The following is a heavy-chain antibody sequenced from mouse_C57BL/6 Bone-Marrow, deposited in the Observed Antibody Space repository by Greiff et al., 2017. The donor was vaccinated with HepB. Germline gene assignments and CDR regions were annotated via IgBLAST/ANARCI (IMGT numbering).Heavy chain of an antibody. CDR3: ARWYYGSSYGWFAY. J-gene: IGHJ3*01. CDR1: GYTFTSYG. Sequence: EVQRVESGAELVRPGSSVKMSCKTSGYTFTSYGINWVKQRPGQGLEWIGYIYIGNGYTEYNEKFKGKATLTSDTSSSTAYMQLSSLTSEDSAIYFCARWYYGSSYGWFAYWGQGTLVTVSA. CDR2: IYIGNGYT. D-gene: IGHD1-1*01. V-gene: IGHV1-58*01.